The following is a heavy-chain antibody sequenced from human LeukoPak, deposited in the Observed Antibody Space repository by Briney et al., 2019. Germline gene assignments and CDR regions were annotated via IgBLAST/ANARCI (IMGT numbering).Heavy chain of an antibody. V-gene: IGHV1-2*02. J-gene: IGHJ6*02. CDR1: GYTCTGYY. Sequence: GASVKVSCKASGYTCTGYYMHWVRQAPGQGLEWMGWINPNSGGTNYAQKFQGRVTMTRATSISTAYMELSRLRSDDTAVYYCARDCSSTSYYYYGMDVWGQGTTVTVSS. D-gene: IGHD2-2*01. CDR2: INPNSGGT. CDR3: ARDCSSTSYYYYGMDV.